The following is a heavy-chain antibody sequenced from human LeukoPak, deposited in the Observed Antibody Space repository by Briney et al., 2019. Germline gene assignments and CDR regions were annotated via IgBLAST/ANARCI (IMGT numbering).Heavy chain of an antibody. Sequence: GESLKISCKGSGYSFTSYWIGWVRQMPGKGLEWMGIIFPGDSDTRYSPSFQGQVTISADKSISTAYLQWSSLKASDTAMYYCARSLDYYYYGMDVWGQGTTVTVSS. J-gene: IGHJ6*02. CDR1: GYSFTSYW. V-gene: IGHV5-51*01. CDR3: ARSLDYYYYGMDV. CDR2: IFPGDSDT.